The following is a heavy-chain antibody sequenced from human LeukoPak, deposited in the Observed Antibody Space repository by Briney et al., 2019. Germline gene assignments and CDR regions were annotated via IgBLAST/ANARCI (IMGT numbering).Heavy chain of an antibody. J-gene: IGHJ4*02. CDR3: ARDKQQLVFDY. D-gene: IGHD6-13*01. CDR2: IKQDGSEK. V-gene: IGHV3-7*01. CDR1: GFTFSSYA. Sequence: GGSLRLSCAASGFTFSSYAMSWVRQAPGKGLEWVANIKQDGSEKYYVDSVKGRFTISRDNAKNSLYLQMNSLRAEDTAVYYCARDKQQLVFDYWGQGTLVTVSS.